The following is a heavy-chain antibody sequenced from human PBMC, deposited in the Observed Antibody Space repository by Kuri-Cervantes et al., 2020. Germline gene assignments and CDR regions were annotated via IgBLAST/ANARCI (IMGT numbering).Heavy chain of an antibody. Sequence: GESLKISCAASGFTFSNAWMSWVRQAPGKGLEWVGRIKSKTDGGTTDYAAPVKGRFTISRDDSKNTLYLQMNSLKTEDTAVYYCARIASSGRGFVEGFYFDYWGQGTLVTVSS. V-gene: IGHV3-15*01. J-gene: IGHJ4*02. CDR1: GFTFSNAW. CDR2: IKSKTDGGTT. CDR3: ARIASSGRGFVEGFYFDY. D-gene: IGHD6-19*01.